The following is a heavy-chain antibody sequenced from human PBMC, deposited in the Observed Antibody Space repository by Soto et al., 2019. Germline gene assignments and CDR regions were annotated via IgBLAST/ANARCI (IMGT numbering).Heavy chain of an antibody. V-gene: IGHV1-24*01. CDR2: FDPEDGET. D-gene: IGHD5-12*01. CDR1: GYTLTELS. CDR3: ATGPQGYSGYGPHLYYLAV. J-gene: IGHJ6*03. Sequence: ASVKVSCKVSGYTLTELSMHWVRQAPGKGLEWMGGFDPEDGETIYAQKFQGRVTMTEDTSTDTAYMELSSLRSEDTAVYYCATGPQGYSGYGPHLYYLAVCGKGTTVPVSS.